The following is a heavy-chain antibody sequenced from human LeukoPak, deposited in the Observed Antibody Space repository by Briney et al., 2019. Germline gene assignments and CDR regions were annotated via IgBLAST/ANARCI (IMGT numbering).Heavy chain of an antibody. CDR3: ARGLLDIVALDGFDY. J-gene: IGHJ4*02. V-gene: IGHV1-2*02. Sequence: GASVKVSCKASGYTFTGYYMHWVRQAPGQGLEWMGWINPNSGGTNYAQKFQGRVTMTRDTSISTAYMELSRLRSDDTAVYYCARGLLDIVALDGFDYWGQGTLVTVSS. D-gene: IGHD5-12*01. CDR2: INPNSGGT. CDR1: GYTFTGYY.